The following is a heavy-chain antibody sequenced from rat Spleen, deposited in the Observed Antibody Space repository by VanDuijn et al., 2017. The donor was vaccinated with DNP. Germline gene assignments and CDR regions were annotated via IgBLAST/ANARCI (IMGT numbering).Heavy chain of an antibody. CDR1: GFTFNRYW. D-gene: IGHD1-10*01. CDR3: TTHYNNYVVGALDA. V-gene: IGHV5-31*01. J-gene: IGHJ4*01. Sequence: EVQLVESGGDLVQPGRSLKLSCVASGFTFNRYWMTWIRQAPGKGLEWVASIVPSSDNTYYRDSVKGRFTISRDNAKSTLYLQMDSLRSEDTATYYCTTHYNNYVVGALDAWGQGTSVTVSS. CDR2: IVPSSDNT.